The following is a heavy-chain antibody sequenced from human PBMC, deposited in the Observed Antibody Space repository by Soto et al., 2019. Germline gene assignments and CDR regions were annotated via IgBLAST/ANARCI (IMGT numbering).Heavy chain of an antibody. Sequence: EPLSLTCAVSGACLTSNDWWTWVRQPPGRGLEWIGEIYRTGSTNYNPSLKSRVTTSLDKSEKQFSLKVTSLTAADTAVYYCASRDPGTSVDDWGQGTLVTVSS. V-gene: IGHV4-4*02. D-gene: IGHD1-7*01. CDR1: GACLTSNDW. J-gene: IGHJ4*02. CDR3: ASRDPGTSVDD. CDR2: IYRTGST.